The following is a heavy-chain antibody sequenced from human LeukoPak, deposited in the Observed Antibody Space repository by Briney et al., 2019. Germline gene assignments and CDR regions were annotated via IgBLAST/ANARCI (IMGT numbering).Heavy chain of an antibody. J-gene: IGHJ4*02. V-gene: IGHV1-8*01. CDR3: TRSVRNGQFDY. CDR1: GYTFTNYD. D-gene: IGHD2-8*01. Sequence: ASVKVSCKTSGYTFTNYDINWVRQATGQGLEWMGWMNPNNGNTGYAQKFQGRVTMTRATSISTAYMELSSLTFEDTAVYYCTRSVRNGQFDYRGQGTLVTVPS. CDR2: MNPNNGNT.